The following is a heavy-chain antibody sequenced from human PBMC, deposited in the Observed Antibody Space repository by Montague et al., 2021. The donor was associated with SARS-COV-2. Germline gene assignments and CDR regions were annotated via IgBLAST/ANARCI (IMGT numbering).Heavy chain of an antibody. CDR3: ALTRVSYDILTGYYHRDAFDI. V-gene: IGHV2-5*01. Sequence: PALFPPPPPLPLPCPFSGFSLSTSGVGVGWIRQPPGKALEWLALIYWNDDKRYSPSLKSRLTITKDTSKNQVVLTMTNMDPVDTATYYCALTRVSYDILTGYYHRDAFDIWGQGTMVTVSS. J-gene: IGHJ3*02. CDR1: GFSLSTSGVG. CDR2: IYWNDDK. D-gene: IGHD3-9*01.